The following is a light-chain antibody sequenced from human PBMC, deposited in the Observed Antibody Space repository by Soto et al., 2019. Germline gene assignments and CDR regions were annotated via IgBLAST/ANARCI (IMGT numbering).Light chain of an antibody. CDR2: AAS. J-gene: IGKJ1*01. CDR3: QQSFSTPAT. CDR1: QNISTY. V-gene: IGKV1-39*01. Sequence: DIQMTQSPSSLSASVGDSVTITCRASQNISTYLNWYQQKPGEAPSLLFYAASNLQSGVPSRFTGSGSGTDFTLTISSLQPENFATYYCQQSFSTPATFGQGT.